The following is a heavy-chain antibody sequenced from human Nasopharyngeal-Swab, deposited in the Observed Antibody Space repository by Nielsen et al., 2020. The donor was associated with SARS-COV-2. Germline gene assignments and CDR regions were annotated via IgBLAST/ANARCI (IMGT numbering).Heavy chain of an antibody. D-gene: IGHD2-15*01. CDR3: ARGKYCSGGSCYPLDY. CDR1: GGSFSGYY. V-gene: IGHV4-34*01. Sequence: GSLRLSCAVYGGSFSGYYWSWIRQPPGKGLEWIGGINHSGSTNYNPSLKSRVTISVDTSKNQFSLKLSSVTAADTAVYYCARGKYCSGGSCYPLDYWGQGTLVTVSS. CDR2: INHSGST. J-gene: IGHJ4*02.